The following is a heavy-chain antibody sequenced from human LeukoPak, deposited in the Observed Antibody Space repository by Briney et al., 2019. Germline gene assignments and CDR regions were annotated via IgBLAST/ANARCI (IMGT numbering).Heavy chain of an antibody. CDR2: IKQDGSEK. V-gene: IGHV3-7*01. Sequence: GGSLRLSCAASGFTFSSYWMSWVRQAPGKGLEWVANIKQDGSEKYYVDSVKGRFTISRDNAKNSLYLRMNSLRAEDTAVYYCAAELRSGYFVGAFDIWGQGTMVTVSS. CDR1: GFTFSSYW. CDR3: AAELRSGYFVGAFDI. D-gene: IGHD3-3*01. J-gene: IGHJ3*02.